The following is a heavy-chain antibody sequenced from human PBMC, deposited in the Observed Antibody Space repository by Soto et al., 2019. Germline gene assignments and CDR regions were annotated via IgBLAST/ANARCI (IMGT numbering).Heavy chain of an antibody. Sequence: QVQLQESGPGLVKPSGTLSLTCAVSGGPISSSNWWSWVRQPLGKGLEWIGEIYHTGSINYNPSLTSRLTILVDKSKNQFSLRLTSVTAADTAVYYCAKQGGTYASSGSDYWGQGILVTVSS. CDR2: IYHTGSI. J-gene: IGHJ4*02. CDR3: AKQGGTYASSGSDY. D-gene: IGHD3-22*01. V-gene: IGHV4-4*02. CDR1: GGPISSSNW.